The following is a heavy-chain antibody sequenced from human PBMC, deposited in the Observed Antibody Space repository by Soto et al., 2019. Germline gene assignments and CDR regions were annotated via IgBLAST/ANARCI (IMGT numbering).Heavy chain of an antibody. CDR3: AKQGGKYGIRTFDP. V-gene: IGHV4-59*08. Sequence: PSETLSLTCTVFGGSIGSYYWSWLRQSPGKGLEWIGYIYYSGNTKYNPSLESRVTISIDASKNQVSLNLRSVTAADTAVYYCAKQGGKYGIRTFDPWGQGTLVTVSS. J-gene: IGHJ5*02. D-gene: IGHD1-1*01. CDR1: GGSIGSYY. CDR2: IYYSGNT.